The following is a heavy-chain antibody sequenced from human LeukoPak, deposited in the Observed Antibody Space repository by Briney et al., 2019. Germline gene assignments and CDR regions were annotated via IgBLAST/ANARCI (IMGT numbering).Heavy chain of an antibody. J-gene: IGHJ4*02. Sequence: TSETLSLTCTVSGGSISSYYWSWIRQPPGKGLEWIGYIYYSGSTNYNPSLKSRVTISVDTSKNQFSLKLSSVTAADTAVYYCARGKYYFDYWGQGTLVTVSS. CDR3: ARGKYYFDY. CDR1: GGSISSYY. V-gene: IGHV4-59*01. CDR2: IYYSGST.